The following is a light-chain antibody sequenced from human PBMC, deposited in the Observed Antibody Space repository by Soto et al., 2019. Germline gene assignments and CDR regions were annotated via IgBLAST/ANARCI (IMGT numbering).Light chain of an antibody. Sequence: EIVLTQSPGTLSLSPGERATLSCRASQSVSSSYLAWYQQKPGQAPRLLVYGASTRASGIPPRFSGSGSGTDFTLTISRLEPEDFAVYYCQQYNNSLWTFGQGTKVDIK. J-gene: IGKJ1*01. CDR2: GAS. CDR1: QSVSSSY. CDR3: QQYNNSLWT. V-gene: IGKV3-20*01.